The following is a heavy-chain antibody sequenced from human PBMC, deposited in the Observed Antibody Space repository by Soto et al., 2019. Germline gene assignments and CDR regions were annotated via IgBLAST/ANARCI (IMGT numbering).Heavy chain of an antibody. Sequence: PGGSLRLSCAASGFTFSRYSMNWVRQAPGKGLEWVSSISSTTNYIYYADSMKGRFTVSRDNAKNSVYLDMNSLSAEDKAVYYCETESEDLTSKFDYWGQGTLVTVSS. CDR2: ISSTTNYI. CDR3: ETESEDLTSKFDY. V-gene: IGHV3-21*01. J-gene: IGHJ4*02. CDR1: GFTFSRYS.